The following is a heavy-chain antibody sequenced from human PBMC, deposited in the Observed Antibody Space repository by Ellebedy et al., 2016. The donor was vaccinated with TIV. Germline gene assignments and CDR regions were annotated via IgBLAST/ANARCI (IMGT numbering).Heavy chain of an antibody. Sequence: GGSLRLXXAASGFTFDMYSMNWVRQAAGQGLEGISFIIGTGSTTYYADSVRGRFTVSRDNAKNSLYLQMNSLRDEDTALYYCARRGNYLGDAFEMWGHGAVVIVSS. CDR3: ARRGNYLGDAFEM. D-gene: IGHD1-26*01. J-gene: IGHJ3*02. CDR1: GFTFDMYS. CDR2: IIGTGSTT. V-gene: IGHV3-48*02.